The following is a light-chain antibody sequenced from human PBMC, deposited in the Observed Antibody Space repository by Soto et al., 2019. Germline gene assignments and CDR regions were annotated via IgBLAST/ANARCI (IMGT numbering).Light chain of an antibody. Sequence: EIVLTQSPATLSLSPGERATLSCRASQSVSSYLAWYQQKPGQAPRLLIYDACNRATGIPARFSGSGSGTDFTLTISSLEPEDFAVYYCQQRSNWVFTFGPGTKVDIK. CDR1: QSVSSY. J-gene: IGKJ3*01. CDR3: QQRSNWVFT. CDR2: DAC. V-gene: IGKV3-11*01.